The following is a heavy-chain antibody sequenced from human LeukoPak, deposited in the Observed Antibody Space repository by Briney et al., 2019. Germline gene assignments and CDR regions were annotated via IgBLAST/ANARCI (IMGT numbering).Heavy chain of an antibody. CDR3: ARDGCSTSSCYDF. CDR2: IWHDGSKE. J-gene: IGHJ4*02. CDR1: GFTFTRRG. Sequence: GGSLRLSCAASGFTFTRRGFHWVRQAPGKGLEWVSVIWHDGSKEYYADSVKGRFTISRDNSKNTLYLQMNSLRVEDTAVYYCARDGCSTSSCYDFGGQGTLVTVSS. D-gene: IGHD2-2*01. V-gene: IGHV3-33*01.